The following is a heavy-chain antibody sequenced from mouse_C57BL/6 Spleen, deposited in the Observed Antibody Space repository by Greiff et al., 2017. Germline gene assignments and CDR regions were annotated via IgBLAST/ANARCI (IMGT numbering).Heavy chain of an antibody. CDR3: AREKGVYFDV. J-gene: IGHJ1*03. Sequence: EVQLQQSGPGLVKPSQSLSLTCSVTGYSITSGYYWNWIRQFPGNKLEWMGYISYDGSNNYNPSLKNRISITRDTSKNQFFLKLNSVTTEDTATYYCAREKGVYFDVWGTGTTVTVSS. CDR2: ISYDGSN. CDR1: GYSITSGYY. V-gene: IGHV3-6*01.